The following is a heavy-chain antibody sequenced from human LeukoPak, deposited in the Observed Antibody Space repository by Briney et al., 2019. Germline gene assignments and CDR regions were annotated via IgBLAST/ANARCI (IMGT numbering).Heavy chain of an antibody. CDR1: GFTFSSYA. CDR2: ISSSSSYI. Sequence: GGSLRLSCAASGFTFSSYAMNWVRQAPGKGLEWVSSISSSSSYIYYADSVKGRFTISRDNAKNSLYLQMNSLRAEDTAVYYCARGTVLLWFGGPRYFDYWGQGTLVTVSS. CDR3: ARGTVLLWFGGPRYFDY. D-gene: IGHD3-10*01. V-gene: IGHV3-21*01. J-gene: IGHJ4*02.